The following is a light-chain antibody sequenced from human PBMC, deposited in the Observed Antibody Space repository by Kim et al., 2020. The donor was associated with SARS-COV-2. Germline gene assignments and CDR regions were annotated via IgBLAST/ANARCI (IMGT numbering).Light chain of an antibody. Sequence: SYELTQPPSVSVSPGQTASITCSGDKLGDKYACWYQQKPGQSPVLVIYQDTKRPSGIPERFSGSSSGNTATLTISGTQAMDEADYYCQAWDSRTYVVFGGGTQLTVL. V-gene: IGLV3-1*01. CDR2: QDT. CDR3: QAWDSRTYVV. J-gene: IGLJ2*01. CDR1: KLGDKY.